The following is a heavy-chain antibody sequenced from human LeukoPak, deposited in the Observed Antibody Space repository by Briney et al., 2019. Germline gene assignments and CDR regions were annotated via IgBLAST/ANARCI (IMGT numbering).Heavy chain of an antibody. Sequence: GRSLRLSCAASGFTFTTYGMHWVRQAPGKGLEWVAVISYDGSNKYYADSVKGRFTISRDNSKNTLYLQMNSLRAEDTAVYYCARSGIAAAGWGGDYYYYMDVWGKGTTVTVSS. CDR2: ISYDGSNK. D-gene: IGHD6-13*01. J-gene: IGHJ6*03. CDR3: ARSGIAAAGWGGDYYYYMDV. CDR1: GFTFTTYG. V-gene: IGHV3-30*03.